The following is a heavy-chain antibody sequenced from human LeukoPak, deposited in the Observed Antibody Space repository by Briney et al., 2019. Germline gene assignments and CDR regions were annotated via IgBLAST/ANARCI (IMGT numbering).Heavy chain of an antibody. CDR3: ASRKQWDMIDY. CDR1: GFTFSSYS. J-gene: IGHJ4*02. Sequence: PGGSLRLSCAASGFTFSSYSMNWVRQAPGKGLEWVSYISSSSSTIYYADSVKGRFTISRDNAKNSLYLQMNSLRAEGTAVYYCASRKQWDMIDYWGQGTLVTVSS. V-gene: IGHV3-48*01. D-gene: IGHD2-15*01. CDR2: ISSSSSTI.